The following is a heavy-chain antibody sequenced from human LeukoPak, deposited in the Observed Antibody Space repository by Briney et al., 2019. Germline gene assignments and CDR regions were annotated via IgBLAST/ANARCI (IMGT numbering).Heavy chain of an antibody. D-gene: IGHD5/OR15-5a*01. CDR1: GYTFTSYD. V-gene: IGHV1-8*01. CDR2: MNPNSGYT. Sequence: ASVKVSCKSSGYTFTSYDINWVRQATGQGLEWMGWMNPNSGYTGYAQKFQGRVTMTRNTSINTAYMELSSLRSEDTAIYYCARGVGIVSTISKKHFDDWGQGTLVTVSS. J-gene: IGHJ4*02. CDR3: ARGVGIVSTISKKHFDD.